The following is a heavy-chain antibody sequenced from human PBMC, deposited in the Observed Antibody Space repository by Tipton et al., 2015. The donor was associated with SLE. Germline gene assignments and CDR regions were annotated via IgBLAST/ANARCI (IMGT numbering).Heavy chain of an antibody. CDR1: GYSISSGYY. J-gene: IGHJ3*02. CDR2: IYHSGST. Sequence: TLSLTCAVSGYSISSGYYWGWIRQPPGKGLEWIGSIYHSGSTYYNPSLKSRVTISVDTSKNQFSLKLSSVTAADTAVYYCARDEVGAGAFDIWGQGTMVTVSS. V-gene: IGHV4-38-2*02. CDR3: ARDEVGAGAFDI. D-gene: IGHD1-26*01.